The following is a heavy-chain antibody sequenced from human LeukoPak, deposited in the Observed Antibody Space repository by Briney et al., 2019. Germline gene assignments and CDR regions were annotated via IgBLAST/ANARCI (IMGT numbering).Heavy chain of an antibody. CDR1: GGSISSGDHY. Sequence: SETLSLTCTVSGGSISSGDHYWPRIPQPPGKGLEWNGYGYYSGIAYYNSSLKSRVTMSVDTSNTQFSLRLSSVTAADTAVYYCARAACGGGTCYSFDYWGQGTLVTVSS. CDR2: GYYSGIA. J-gene: IGHJ4*02. CDR3: ARAACGGGTCYSFDY. D-gene: IGHD2-15*01. V-gene: IGHV4-30-4*08.